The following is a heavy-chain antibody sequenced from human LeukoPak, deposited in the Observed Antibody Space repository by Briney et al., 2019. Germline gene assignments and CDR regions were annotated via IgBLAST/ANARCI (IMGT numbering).Heavy chain of an antibody. CDR1: GYTFTSYY. J-gene: IGHJ5*02. V-gene: IGHV1-46*01. CDR3: VRGVVVPTTITYWFDP. Sequence: ASVKVSCKASGYTFTSYYMHWVRQAPGQGLEWMGIINPSRGSTSYAQKFQDRVTMTRDTSTSTVHMELSSLRSEDTAVYYCVRGVVVPTTITYWFDPWGQGTLVTVSS. D-gene: IGHD2-2*02. CDR2: INPSRGST.